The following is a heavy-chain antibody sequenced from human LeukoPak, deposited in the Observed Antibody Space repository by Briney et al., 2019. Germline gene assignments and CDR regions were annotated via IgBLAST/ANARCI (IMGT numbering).Heavy chain of an antibody. Sequence: SETLSLTCTVSGGSISSYYWSWIRQSPGKGLEWIGYIYSSGSTNYNPSLKSRIAISVDTSKNQFSLKVSSVTAADTAVYNCARVRATRCDYWGQGTLVTVSS. CDR1: GGSISSYY. V-gene: IGHV4-4*09. CDR3: ARVRATRCDY. J-gene: IGHJ4*02. CDR2: IYSSGST. D-gene: IGHD5-24*01.